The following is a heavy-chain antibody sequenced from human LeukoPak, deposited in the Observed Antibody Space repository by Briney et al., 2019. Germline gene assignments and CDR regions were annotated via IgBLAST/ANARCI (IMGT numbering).Heavy chain of an antibody. CDR2: IASDGSST. CDR1: GFTFSSYW. CDR3: ARGRPHGNDY. V-gene: IGHV3-74*01. Sequence: GGSLRLSCAASGFTFSSYWMNWVRQAPGKGLVWVSRIASDGSSTTYADTVKGRFSISRDNAKNTLYLQMNSLRVEDTAVYYCARGRPHGNDYWGQGTLVTVSS. J-gene: IGHJ4*02. D-gene: IGHD4-23*01.